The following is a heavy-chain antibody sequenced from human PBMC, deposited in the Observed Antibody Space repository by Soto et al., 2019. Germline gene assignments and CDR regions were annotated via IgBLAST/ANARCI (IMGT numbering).Heavy chain of an antibody. V-gene: IGHV4-39*01. CDR2: MYYSGRT. J-gene: IGHJ6*02. Sequence: SETLSLTCTVSGGSISSNNYYWGWIRQPPGKGLEWIGSMYYSGRTYYNPSLKSRVTVSVDTSRDQFSLKLRSVTAADTAVYYFARLHRGYSGYFYYYVMDVWGQGTTVTVAS. CDR1: GGSISSNNYY. CDR3: ARLHRGYSGYFYYYVMDV. D-gene: IGHD5-12*01.